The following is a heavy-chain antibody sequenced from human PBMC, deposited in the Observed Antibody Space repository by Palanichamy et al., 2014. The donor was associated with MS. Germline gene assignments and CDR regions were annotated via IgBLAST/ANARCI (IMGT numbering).Heavy chain of an antibody. J-gene: IGHJ4*02. D-gene: IGHD2-15*01. Sequence: EVQLVESGGGLVKPGGSLRLSCAASGFTFSSYSMNWVRQAPGKGLEWVSSISSSSSYIYYADSVKGRFTISRDNAKNSLYLQMNSLRAEDTAVYYCARSESGGSGAYYFGYWGQGTLVTVSS. V-gene: IGHV3-21*01. CDR3: ARSESGGSGAYYFGY. CDR1: GFTFSSYS. CDR2: ISSSSSYI.